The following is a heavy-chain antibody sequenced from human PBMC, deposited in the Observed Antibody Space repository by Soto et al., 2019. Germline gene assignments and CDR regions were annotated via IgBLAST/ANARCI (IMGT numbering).Heavy chain of an antibody. CDR3: ARHQRSGYALHANAVHAFHI. Sequence: QVQLQESGPGLVKPSGTLSLTCAVSGGSISRSNWLSWVRQPPGKGLEWIGEIYHSGSTNYNPSLKSRVTISVAKSTNPFSLKLSSVTAADTAVYYCARHQRSGYALHANAVHAFHIWAKGTTVTVSS. V-gene: IGHV4-4*02. D-gene: IGHD6-13*01. CDR1: GGSISRSNW. J-gene: IGHJ3*02. CDR2: IYHSGST.